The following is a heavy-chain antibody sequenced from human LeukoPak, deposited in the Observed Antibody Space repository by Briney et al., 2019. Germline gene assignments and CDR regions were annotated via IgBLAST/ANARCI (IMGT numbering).Heavy chain of an antibody. CDR3: ARDVAYCGGDCYPYRAFDI. CDR1: GYTFTSYA. Sequence: ASVKVSCKASGYTFTSYAMHWVRQAPGQRLEWMGWINAGNGNTKDSQKLQGRVTMTRDTSASTAYMELSSLRSEDTAVYYCARDVAYCGGDCYPYRAFDIWGQGTMVTVSS. CDR2: INAGNGNT. V-gene: IGHV1-3*01. D-gene: IGHD2-21*02. J-gene: IGHJ3*02.